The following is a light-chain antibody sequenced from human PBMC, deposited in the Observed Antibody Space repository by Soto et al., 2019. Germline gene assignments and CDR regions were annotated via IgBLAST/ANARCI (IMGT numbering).Light chain of an antibody. Sequence: QLVLTQPASVSGSPGQSITISCTGTSSDVGSHNLVSWYRQYPGKAPKLMIYDGSERPSGVSNRFSASKSGNTASLTISGLQAEDEADYYCWSYAGADTWVFGGGTKLTVL. V-gene: IGLV2-23*01. CDR2: DGS. CDR1: SSDVGSHNL. J-gene: IGLJ3*02. CDR3: WSYAGADTWV.